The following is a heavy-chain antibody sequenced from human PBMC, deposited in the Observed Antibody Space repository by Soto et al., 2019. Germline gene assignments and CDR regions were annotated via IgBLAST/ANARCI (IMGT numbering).Heavy chain of an antibody. D-gene: IGHD5-12*01. V-gene: IGHV3-33*01. CDR3: ARESRDGYKGGDAFDI. CDR1: GFTFSSYG. CDR2: IWYDGSNK. Sequence: VGSLRLSCAASGFTFSSYGMHWVRQAPGKGLEWVGVIWYDGSNKYYADSAKGRFTISRDNSKNTPYLQMNSLRAEDTAVYYCARESRDGYKGGDAFDIWGQGTMVTVSS. J-gene: IGHJ3*02.